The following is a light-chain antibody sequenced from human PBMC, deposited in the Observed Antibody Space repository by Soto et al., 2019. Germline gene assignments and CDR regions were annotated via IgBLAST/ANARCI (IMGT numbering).Light chain of an antibody. CDR2: AAY. J-gene: IGKJ4*01. Sequence: EIVLTQSPGTLSLSPGERTTFSCRASQRVSSSYLAWYQQKTGQAHRLLIYAAYSRATGIQDRFSGSGSGTDFTLTIRRLEPEDFAVYYCKQYDTSPPTFGGGTKVDIK. CDR1: QRVSSSY. CDR3: KQYDTSPPT. V-gene: IGKV3-20*01.